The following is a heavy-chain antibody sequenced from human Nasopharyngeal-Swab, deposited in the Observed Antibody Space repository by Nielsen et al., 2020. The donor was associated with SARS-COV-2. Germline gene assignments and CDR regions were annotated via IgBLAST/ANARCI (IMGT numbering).Heavy chain of an antibody. CDR2: IKQDGSEK. CDR3: ARDSTYYYYYGMDV. J-gene: IGHJ6*02. V-gene: IGHV3-7*03. Sequence: VRQAPGKGLEWVANIKQDGSEKYYVDSVKGRFTISRDNAKNSLYLQMNSLRADDTAVYYCARDSTYYYYYGMDVWGQGTTVTVSS.